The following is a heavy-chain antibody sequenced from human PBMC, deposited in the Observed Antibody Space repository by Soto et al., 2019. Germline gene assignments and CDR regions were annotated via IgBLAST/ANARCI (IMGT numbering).Heavy chain of an antibody. Sequence: QEQLVQSGAEVKKPGASVKVSCKSSGFIFNNYYIHWVRQAPGEGLEWMGIINPSGDSPTPSPKFQGRVTMTRDTSTTTAYMQLSSLRSEDTAVYYCAIGGRFLESTMGRNMDVWGQGTTVTVAS. V-gene: IGHV1-46*02. CDR3: AIGGRFLESTMGRNMDV. CDR1: GFIFNNYY. D-gene: IGHD3-3*01. CDR2: INPSGDSP. J-gene: IGHJ6*02.